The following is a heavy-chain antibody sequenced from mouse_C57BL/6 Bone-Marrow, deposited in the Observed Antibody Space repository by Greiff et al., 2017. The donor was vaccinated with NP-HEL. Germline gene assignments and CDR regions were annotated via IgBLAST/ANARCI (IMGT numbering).Heavy chain of an antibody. J-gene: IGHJ2*01. CDR1: GYTFTSYG. CDR3: ARRDSVGDY. D-gene: IGHD1-1*01. CDR2: IYPRSGNT. Sequence: VQVVESGAELARPGASVKLSCKASGYTFTSYGISWVKQRTGQGLEWIGEIYPRSGNTYYNEKFKGKATLTADKSSSTAYMELRSLTSEDSAVYFCARRDSVGDYWGQGTTLTVSS. V-gene: IGHV1-81*01.